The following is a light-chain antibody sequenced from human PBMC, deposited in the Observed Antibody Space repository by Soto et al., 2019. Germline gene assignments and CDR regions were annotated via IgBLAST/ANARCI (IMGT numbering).Light chain of an antibody. J-gene: IGLJ3*02. CDR1: NSDIGGYKY. CDR2: EVS. Sequence: QSALTQPASVSGSPGQSITISCSGSNSDIGGYKYVSWHQHHPGKAPKLMIYEVSNRPSGIPHRFSGSKSGYTASLTISGLQAEDAADYYCTSYTTSGSLLVFGGGTKLTVL. CDR3: TSYTTSGSLLV. V-gene: IGLV2-14*01.